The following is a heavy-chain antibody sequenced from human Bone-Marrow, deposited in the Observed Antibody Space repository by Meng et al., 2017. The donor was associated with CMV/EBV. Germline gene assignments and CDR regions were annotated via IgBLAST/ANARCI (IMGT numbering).Heavy chain of an antibody. D-gene: IGHD3-3*01. Sequence: GGSLRLSCAASGFTFSSYPMHWVRQAPGKGLEWVAIISYDGSNKYYADSVKGRFTISRDNSKNTLYLQMNSLRAEDTAVYYCAKDLGFYDFWVDYSTVYTMDVWGQGTSVTVSS. CDR2: ISYDGSNK. J-gene: IGHJ6*02. V-gene: IGHV3-30*18. CDR1: GFTFSSYP. CDR3: AKDLGFYDFWVDYSTVYTMDV.